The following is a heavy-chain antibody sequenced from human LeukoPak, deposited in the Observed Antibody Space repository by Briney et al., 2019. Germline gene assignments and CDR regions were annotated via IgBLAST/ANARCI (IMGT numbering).Heavy chain of an antibody. V-gene: IGHV3-15*01. J-gene: IGHJ4*02. CDR1: GLTVSSNY. CDR2: ILSKSEGGTA. CDR3: TTESYDR. Sequence: GGSLRLSCAASGLTVSSNYMSWVRQAPGKGLEWVGRILSKSEGGTADYSSPVKGRVTISRDDSKNTLYLQMDSLKTEDTAIYYCTTESYDRWGQGTLVTVSS. D-gene: IGHD3-22*01.